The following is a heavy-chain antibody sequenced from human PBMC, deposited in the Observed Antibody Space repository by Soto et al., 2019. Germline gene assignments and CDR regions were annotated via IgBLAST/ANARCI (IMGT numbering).Heavy chain of an antibody. J-gene: IGHJ6*01. D-gene: IGHD6-25*01. CDR1: GGTFSNYA. Sequence: QVQLVQSGAEVKKPGSSVKVSCKASGGTFSNYALISWVRLAPGQGLEWMGGIIPIDATVNYAQKFQGRITITADEFTTPASMDLGSVRSEGTAVYYCVIDLLGFGYTDGEVWGQGTTVTVSS. V-gene: IGHV1-69*12. CDR3: VIDLLGFGYTDGEV. CDR2: IIPIDATV.